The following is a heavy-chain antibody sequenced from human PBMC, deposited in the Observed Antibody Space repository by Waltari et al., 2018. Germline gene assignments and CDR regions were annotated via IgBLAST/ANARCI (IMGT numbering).Heavy chain of an antibody. V-gene: IGHV3-74*01. Sequence: EVHLVESGGGLVQPVGSLRLSCAASGFTFTSYWLHWVRQAPGKGLVWLSLITRDGSTTSYGDSVKGRFTISRDNAKNTLYLQMNSLRAEDTAVYYCSAGTVYWGQGILVTVSS. CDR2: ITRDGSTT. D-gene: IGHD1-26*01. CDR3: SAGTVY. J-gene: IGHJ4*02. CDR1: GFTFTSYW.